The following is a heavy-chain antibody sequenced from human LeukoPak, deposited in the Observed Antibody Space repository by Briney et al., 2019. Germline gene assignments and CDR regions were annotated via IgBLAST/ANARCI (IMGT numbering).Heavy chain of an antibody. Sequence: SETLSLTCTVSGGSISSYYWSWIRQPPGKGLEWIGYIYYSGSTNYNPSLKSRVTISVDTSKNQFSLKLSSVTAEDTAVYYCSSIGGSYQYYYGMDVWGQGTTVTVSS. V-gene: IGHV4-59*12. J-gene: IGHJ6*02. D-gene: IGHD1-26*01. CDR2: IYYSGST. CDR3: SSIGGSYQYYYGMDV. CDR1: GGSISSYY.